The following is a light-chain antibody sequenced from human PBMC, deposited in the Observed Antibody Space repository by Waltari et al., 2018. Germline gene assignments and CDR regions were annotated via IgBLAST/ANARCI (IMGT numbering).Light chain of an antibody. J-gene: IGKJ3*01. CDR2: DAS. CDR1: RSVTNM. CDR3: QQYYNWPLT. Sequence: EIVMTQSPATLSVSPGEGVTLSCRASRSVTNMLAWYQQNPGQAPRLLMYDASTRAAGIPARFSGSESGTEFTLTINSLQSEDFAVYFCQQYYNWPLTFGPGTKVDIK. V-gene: IGKV3-15*01.